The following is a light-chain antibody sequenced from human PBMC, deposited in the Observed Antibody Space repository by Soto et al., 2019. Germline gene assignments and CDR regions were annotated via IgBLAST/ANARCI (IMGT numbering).Light chain of an antibody. Sequence: DIQMTQSPSSLSASVGDRVTITCRASQSISSYLNWYQQKPGKAPKLLIYAASSLQSGVPSRFSGSGSGTDFTRTISSLQPEDFATYYCQQSYSTPGRFTFGPGTKVDIK. J-gene: IGKJ3*01. CDR1: QSISSY. V-gene: IGKV1-39*01. CDR2: AAS. CDR3: QQSYSTPGRFT.